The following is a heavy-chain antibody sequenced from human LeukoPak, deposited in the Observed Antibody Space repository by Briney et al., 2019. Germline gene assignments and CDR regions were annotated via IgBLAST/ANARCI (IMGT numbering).Heavy chain of an antibody. J-gene: IGHJ3*02. CDR3: ARDLIAARPAFDI. D-gene: IGHD6-6*01. CDR1: GGSVSSGSYY. Sequence: SETLSLTCTVSGGSVSSGSYYWSWIRQPPGKGLEWIGYIYYSGSTNYNPSLKSRVTISVDTSKNQFSLKLSSVTAADTAVYYCARDLIAARPAFDIWGQGTMVPVSS. CDR2: IYYSGST. V-gene: IGHV4-61*01.